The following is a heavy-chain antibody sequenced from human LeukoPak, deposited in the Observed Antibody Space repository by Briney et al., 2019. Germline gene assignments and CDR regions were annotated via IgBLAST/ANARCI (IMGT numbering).Heavy chain of an antibody. D-gene: IGHD4-17*01. V-gene: IGHV4-34*01. J-gene: IGHJ4*02. CDR1: GGSFSGYY. CDR3: ARGHPTVIREGHDY. Sequence: SETLSLTCAVYGGSFSGYYRSWIRKSPGKGLEWIGEINHSESANYNPPLKSRATISVDTSKNQFSPKLSSVTAADTAVYYCARGHPTVIREGHDYWGQGILVTVSS. CDR2: INHSESA.